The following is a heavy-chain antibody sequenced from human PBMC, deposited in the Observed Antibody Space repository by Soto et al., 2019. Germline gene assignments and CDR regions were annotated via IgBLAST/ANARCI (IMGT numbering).Heavy chain of an antibody. CDR3: ARGIHNWNYGPPDV. CDR1: GGSISSGGYY. V-gene: IGHV4-30-4*01. CDR2: IYYSGST. J-gene: IGHJ6*02. Sequence: SETLSLTCTVSGGSISSGGYYWSWIRQPPGKGLEWIGYIYYSGSTYYNPSLKSRVTISVDTSKNQFSLKLSSVTAADTAVYYCARGIHNWNYGPPDVWGQGTTVTVSS. D-gene: IGHD1-7*01.